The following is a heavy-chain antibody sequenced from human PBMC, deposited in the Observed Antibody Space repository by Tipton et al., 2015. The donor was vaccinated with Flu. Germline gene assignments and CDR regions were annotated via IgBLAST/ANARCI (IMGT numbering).Heavy chain of an antibody. D-gene: IGHD3-22*01. CDR1: GFTFTSYA. V-gene: IGHV3-30-3*01. Sequence: AVSGFTFTSYAMHWVRQAPGKGLEWVAVISYDENSRYYADSVMGRFSISRENSKKTLYLQLNSLRADDTAVYYCARGSSPYHYGGGGNYYGILDYWGQGTLVTVSS. CDR2: ISYDENSR. J-gene: IGHJ4*02. CDR3: ARGSSPYHYGGGGNYYGILDY.